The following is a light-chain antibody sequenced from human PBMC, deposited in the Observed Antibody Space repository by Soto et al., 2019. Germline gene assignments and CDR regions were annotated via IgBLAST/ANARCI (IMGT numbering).Light chain of an antibody. Sequence: DIRMTQSPSSLSASAGDRVTITCRASQSINTWVAWYQQKPGKAPKLLSHDASYLETGVPSRFSGSGSGTEFTLTVSSLQPDDFATYYCQQYNSYPRTFGQGTTVESK. J-gene: IGKJ1*01. V-gene: IGKV1-5*01. CDR2: DAS. CDR3: QQYNSYPRT. CDR1: QSINTW.